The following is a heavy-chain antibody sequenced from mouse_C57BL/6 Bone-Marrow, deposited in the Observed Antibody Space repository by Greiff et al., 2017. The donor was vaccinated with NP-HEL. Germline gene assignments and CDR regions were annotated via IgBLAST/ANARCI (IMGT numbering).Heavy chain of an antibody. D-gene: IGHD1-1*01. J-gene: IGHJ4*01. Sequence: QVQLQQPGAELVMPGASVKLSCKASGYTFTSYWMHWVKQRPGQGLEWIGEIDPSDSYTNYNQKFKGKSTLTVDKSSSTADMQISSLTSEDSAVYYCARGSSYDYAMDYWGQGTSVTVSS. CDR2: IDPSDSYT. V-gene: IGHV1-69*01. CDR1: GYTFTSYW. CDR3: ARGSSYDYAMDY.